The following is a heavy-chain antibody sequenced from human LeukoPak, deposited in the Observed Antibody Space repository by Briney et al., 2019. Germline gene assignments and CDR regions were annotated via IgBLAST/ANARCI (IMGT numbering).Heavy chain of an antibody. J-gene: IGHJ3*02. CDR1: GFTFSNYW. CDR2: MNQDGSEK. V-gene: IGHV3-7*01. D-gene: IGHD1-26*01. CDR3: ARGGALGRSYYRSAFDI. Sequence: GGSLRLSCAASGFTFSNYWMSWVRQAPGKGLEWVANMNQDGSEKYYVDSVKGRFTISRDNAKNSLYLQMNNLRAEDTAVYYCARGGALGRSYYRSAFDIWGQGTMVTVSS.